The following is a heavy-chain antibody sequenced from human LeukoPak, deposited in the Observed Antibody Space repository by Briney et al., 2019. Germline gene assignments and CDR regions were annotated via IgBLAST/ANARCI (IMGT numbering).Heavy chain of an antibody. V-gene: IGHV4-59*08. CDR2: IYYSGST. CDR3: ARLIAVAGTYRGHFDY. Sequence: SETLSLTCTISGGSISTYYWSWILQPPGKGLEWIGYIYYSGSTNYNPSLMSRLTISVDTSKNQFSLKLSSVTAADTAVYYCARLIAVAGTYRGHFDYWGQGALVTVSS. J-gene: IGHJ4*02. D-gene: IGHD6-19*01. CDR1: GGSISTYY.